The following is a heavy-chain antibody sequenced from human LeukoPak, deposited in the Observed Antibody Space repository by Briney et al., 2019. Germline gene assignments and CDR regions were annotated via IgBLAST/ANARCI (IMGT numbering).Heavy chain of an antibody. CDR3: ARSHFEAGLVATVHAFGI. CDR1: GGSFSGYY. CDR2: INHSGST. J-gene: IGHJ3*02. D-gene: IGHD5-12*01. V-gene: IGHV4-34*01. Sequence: SETLSLTCAVYGGSFSGYYWSWIRQPPGKGLEWIGEINHSGSTNYNPSLKSRVTISVDTSKNQFSLKLSSVTAADTAVYYCARSHFEAGLVATVHAFGIWGQGTMVTVSS.